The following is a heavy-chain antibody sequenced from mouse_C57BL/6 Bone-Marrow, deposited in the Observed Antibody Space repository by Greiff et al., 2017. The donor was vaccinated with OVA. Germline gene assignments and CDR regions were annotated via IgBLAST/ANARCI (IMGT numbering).Heavy chain of an antibody. V-gene: IGHV1-15*01. CDR3: TRGYYAMDY. Sequence: VQLVESGAELVRPGASVTLSCKASGYTFTDYEMHWVKQTPVHGLEWIGAIDPETGGTAYNQKFKGKAILTADKSSSTAYMELRSLTSEDSAVYYCTRGYYAMDYWGQGTSVTVSS. CDR2: IDPETGGT. J-gene: IGHJ4*01. CDR1: GYTFTDYE.